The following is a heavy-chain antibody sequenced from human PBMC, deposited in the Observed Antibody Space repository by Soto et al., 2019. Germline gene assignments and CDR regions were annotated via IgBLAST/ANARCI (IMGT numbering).Heavy chain of an antibody. CDR3: AKDRQFRSYYESAGHYND. D-gene: IGHD3-22*01. CDR1: GFTFRNQD. V-gene: IGHV3-23*01. Sequence: EVQLLESGGGLVQPGGSLRLTCVGSGFTFRNQDMRWVRQAPGKGLEWVSGISGRGGVTYDADSVNGRFTISRDNSKNTLYLQMNNLRANDTAVYYCAKDRQFRSYYESAGHYNDWGQGTLVTVSS. CDR2: ISGRGGVT. J-gene: IGHJ4*02.